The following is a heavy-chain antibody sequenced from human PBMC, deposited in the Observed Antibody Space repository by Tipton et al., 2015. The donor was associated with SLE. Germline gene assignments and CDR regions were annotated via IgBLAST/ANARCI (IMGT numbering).Heavy chain of an antibody. CDR1: GFTFSSYS. J-gene: IGHJ4*02. V-gene: IGHV3-48*01. Sequence: SLRLSCAASGFTFSSYSMNWVRQAPGKGLESVSYINRSSGIIFYADSVKGRFTISRDNAKNSLYLQMNSLRAEDTALYYCASARGDYGYFDCWGQGTLVTVSS. D-gene: IGHD4-17*01. CDR2: INRSSGII. CDR3: ASARGDYGYFDC.